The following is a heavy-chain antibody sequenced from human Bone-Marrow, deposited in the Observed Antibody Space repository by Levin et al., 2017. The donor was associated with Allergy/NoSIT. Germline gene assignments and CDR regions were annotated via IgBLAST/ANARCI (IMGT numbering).Heavy chain of an antibody. V-gene: IGHV4-30-4*01. CDR1: GASVGSGDYY. CDR2: FYYTGST. CDR3: ARGNGSSYYYGLDV. Sequence: MASETLSLTCTVSGASVGSGDYYWSWIRQPPGKGLEWIGYFYYTGSTYSKPSLKSRVSISADTSKNQFSLNLSSVTAADTAVYYCARGNGSSYYYGLDVWGQGTTVTVSS. J-gene: IGHJ6*02. D-gene: IGHD1-26*01.